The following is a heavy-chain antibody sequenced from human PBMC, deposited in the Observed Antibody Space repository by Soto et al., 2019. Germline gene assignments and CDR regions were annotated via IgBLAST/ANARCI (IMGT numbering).Heavy chain of an antibody. CDR1: GFTFSSYA. CDR2: ISGSGGST. D-gene: IGHD2-2*01. V-gene: IGHV3-23*01. CDR3: AKQGGLVVPAAMVFDY. J-gene: IGHJ4*02. Sequence: GGSLRLSCAASGFTFSSYAMSWVRQAPGKGLEWVSAISGSGGSTYYADSVKGRFTISRDNSKNTLYLQMNSLRAEDTAVYYCAKQGGLVVPAAMVFDYWGQGPLVTVSS.